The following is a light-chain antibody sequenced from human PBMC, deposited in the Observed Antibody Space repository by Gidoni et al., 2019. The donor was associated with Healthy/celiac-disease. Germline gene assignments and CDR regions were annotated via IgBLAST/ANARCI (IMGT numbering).Light chain of an antibody. CDR3: QQYGSSPRYS. CDR2: GAS. V-gene: IGKV3-20*01. J-gene: IGKJ2*03. CDR1: QSVSSSY. Sequence: EIVWTQSPGTLSLSPGDRATLSCRASQSVSSSYLAWYQQKPGQAPRLLIYGASSRATGIPDRFSGSGSGTDFTLTISRLEPEDFAVYYCQQYGSSPRYSFXXXTKLEIK.